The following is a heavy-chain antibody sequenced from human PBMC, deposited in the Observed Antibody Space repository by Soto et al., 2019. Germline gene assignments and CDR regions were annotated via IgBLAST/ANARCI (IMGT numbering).Heavy chain of an antibody. Sequence: SETLSLTCAVSGYSISSGYYWGWIRQPPGKGLEWIGSIYHSGSTYYNPSLKSRVTISVDTSKNQFSLKLSSVTAADTAVDYFARGGHDYGDYNYYYYGMDVWGQGTTVTVSS. CDR2: IYHSGST. CDR3: ARGGHDYGDYNYYYYGMDV. J-gene: IGHJ6*02. V-gene: IGHV4-38-2*01. D-gene: IGHD4-17*01. CDR1: GYSISSGYY.